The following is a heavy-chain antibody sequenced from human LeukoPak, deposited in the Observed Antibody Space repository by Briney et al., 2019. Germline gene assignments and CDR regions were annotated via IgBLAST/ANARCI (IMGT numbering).Heavy chain of an antibody. CDR1: GFTFSSCN. D-gene: IGHD2-21*02. V-gene: IGHV3-21*01. CDR2: ITSSSYI. Sequence: GGSLRLSCAASGFTFSSCNMNWVRQAPGKGLEWVSSITSSSYIYYADSVKGRFTISRDNAKNSLYLQMNNLRAEDTAVYYCARVVVTADWYFDLWGRGTLVTVSS. J-gene: IGHJ2*01. CDR3: ARVVVTADWYFDL.